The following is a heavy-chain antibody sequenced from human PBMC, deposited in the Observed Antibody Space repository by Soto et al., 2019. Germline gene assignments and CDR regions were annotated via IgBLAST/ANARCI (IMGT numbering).Heavy chain of an antibody. CDR1: GFTFRSYS. Sequence: PGGSLRLSCAASGFTFRSYSMNWVRQAPGKGLEWVSSISSSSSYIYYSESVKGRFTISRDNAKNSLYLQINSLRAEDTAVYYCARDLCSSSANYNYYGMDVWGQGTTVTVSS. V-gene: IGHV3-21*01. D-gene: IGHD6-6*01. CDR3: ARDLCSSSANYNYYGMDV. J-gene: IGHJ6*02. CDR2: ISSSSSYI.